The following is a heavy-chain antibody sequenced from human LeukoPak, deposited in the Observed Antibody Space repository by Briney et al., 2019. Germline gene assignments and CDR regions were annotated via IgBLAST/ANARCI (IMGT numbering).Heavy chain of an antibody. CDR3: AKDSDYDSSLVDY. J-gene: IGHJ4*02. CDR1: GFTFSSFS. V-gene: IGHV3-21*01. CDR2: ISSGGDYK. Sequence: GGSLRLSCAASGFTFSSFSMNWVRQAPGKGLEWVSSISSGGDYKHYADSVKGRLTISRDNAKNTLYLQMNSLRAEDTAVYYCAKDSDYDSSLVDYWGQGTLVTVSS. D-gene: IGHD3-22*01.